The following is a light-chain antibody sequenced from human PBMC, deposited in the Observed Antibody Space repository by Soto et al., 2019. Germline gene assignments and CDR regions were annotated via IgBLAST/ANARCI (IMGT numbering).Light chain of an antibody. CDR2: GNS. V-gene: IGLV1-40*01. CDR1: SSNIGAGYD. Sequence: QSVLTQPPSVSGAPGQRVTISCTGSSSNIGAGYDVHWYQQLPGTAPKLLIYGNSNRPSGVPDRFSGSKSGTSASLAITGLQAGDEADYSCQSYDSSLSALFGGGTKVTVL. CDR3: QSYDSSLSAL. J-gene: IGLJ3*02.